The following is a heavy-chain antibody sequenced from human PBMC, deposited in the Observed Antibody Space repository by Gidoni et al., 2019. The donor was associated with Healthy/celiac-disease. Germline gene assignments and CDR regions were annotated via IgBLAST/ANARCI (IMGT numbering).Heavy chain of an antibody. CDR2: SSSNGGST. V-gene: IGHV3-64D*06. CDR3: VKGSGWDPIFDYFDY. J-gene: IGHJ4*02. CDR1: GFPFSSYA. D-gene: IGHD6-19*01. Sequence: EVQLVESGGGLVQPGGSLRLSCSASGFPFSSYAMHWVRQAPGKGLEYVSSSSSNGGSTYYADSVKGRFTISRDNSKNTLYLQMSSLRAEDTAVYYCVKGSGWDPIFDYFDYWGQGTLVTVSS.